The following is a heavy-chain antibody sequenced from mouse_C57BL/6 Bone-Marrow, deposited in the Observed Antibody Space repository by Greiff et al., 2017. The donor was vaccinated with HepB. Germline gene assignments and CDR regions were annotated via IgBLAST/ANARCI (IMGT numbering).Heavy chain of an antibody. CDR1: GYAFTNYL. V-gene: IGHV1-54*01. D-gene: IGHD2-3*01. J-gene: IGHJ2*01. CDR3: AREDDGPYFDY. CDR2: INPGSGGT. Sequence: QVQLKQSGAELVRPGTSVKVSCKASGYAFTNYLIEWVKQRPGQGLEWIGVINPGSGGTNYNEKFKGKATLVADKSSSNAYMQLSSLTSEDSAVYFCAREDDGPYFDYWGQGTTLTVSS.